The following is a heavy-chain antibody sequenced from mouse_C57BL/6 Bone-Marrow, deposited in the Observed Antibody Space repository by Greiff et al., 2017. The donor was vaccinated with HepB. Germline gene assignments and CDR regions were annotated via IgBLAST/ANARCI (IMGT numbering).Heavy chain of an antibody. CDR2: IDPSDSYT. V-gene: IGHV1-69*01. D-gene: IGHD1-1*01. CDR1: GYTFTSYW. Sequence: QVQLQQSGAELVMPGASVKLSCKASGYTFTSYWMHWVKQRPGQGLEWIGEIDPSDSYTNYNQKFKGKSTLTVDKSSSTAYMQLSSLTSEDSAVYYCARGRFITTVVANFDVWGTGTTVTVSS. CDR3: ARGRFITTVVANFDV. J-gene: IGHJ1*03.